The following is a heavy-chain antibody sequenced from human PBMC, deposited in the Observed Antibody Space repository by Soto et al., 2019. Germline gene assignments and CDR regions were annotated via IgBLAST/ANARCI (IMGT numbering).Heavy chain of an antibody. CDR1: GFTFSSYG. J-gene: IGHJ5*02. D-gene: IGHD3-9*01. CDR3: AKPLFIGCYYDAPKASFDH. CDR2: ISYDGSNQ. Sequence: SLRLSCAASGFTFSSYGMHWVRQPPGKGLEWVAVISYDGSNQDYADSVKGRFTISRDNPKNTLYLHMSSLRVEDTAVYYCAKPLFIGCYYDAPKASFDHWARGSLVTVSA. V-gene: IGHV3-30*18.